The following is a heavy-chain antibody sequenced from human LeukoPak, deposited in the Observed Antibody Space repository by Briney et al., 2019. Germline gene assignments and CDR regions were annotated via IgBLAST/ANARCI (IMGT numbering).Heavy chain of an antibody. Sequence: ASVNVSCKASGYTLTNYGISWVRQAPGQGLEWMGWISTFNGNTNYSQKLQGRVTMTTDTSTTTAYMELRSLRSDDTAVYYCAKGARSSGLFDYWGQGTLVTVSS. CDR3: AKGARSSGLFDY. D-gene: IGHD6-19*01. CDR2: ISTFNGNT. CDR1: GYTLTNYG. V-gene: IGHV1-18*01. J-gene: IGHJ4*02.